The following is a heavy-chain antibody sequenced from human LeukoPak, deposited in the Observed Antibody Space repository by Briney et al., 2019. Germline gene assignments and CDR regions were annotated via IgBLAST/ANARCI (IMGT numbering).Heavy chain of an antibody. Sequence: PGASLRLSCAASGFTFSSYAMSWVRQAPGKALEWVSAISFSGGSTYYADSVNVRFTISRDNSKNTLYMQMKSLRPEDTAVYYCAKVGQGVVVVPAAPVSYSGQGTMLTVSS. J-gene: IGHJ4*02. CDR2: ISFSGGST. V-gene: IGHV3-23*01. CDR3: AKVGQGVVVVPAAPVSY. D-gene: IGHD2-2*01. CDR1: GFTFSSYA.